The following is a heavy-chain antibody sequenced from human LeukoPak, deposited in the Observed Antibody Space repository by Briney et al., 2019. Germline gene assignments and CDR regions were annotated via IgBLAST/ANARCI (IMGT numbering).Heavy chain of an antibody. CDR1: GGSISSSSYY. D-gene: IGHD3-3*01. CDR3: ARVEVGRYDFWSGGWFDP. CDR2: IYYSGST. V-gene: IGHV4-39*07. J-gene: IGHJ5*02. Sequence: SETLSLTCTVSGGSISSSSYYWGWIRQPPGKGLEWIGSIYYSGSTNYNPSLKSRVTISVDMSKNQFSLKLSSVTAADTAVYYCARVEVGRYDFWSGGWFDPWGQGTLVTVSS.